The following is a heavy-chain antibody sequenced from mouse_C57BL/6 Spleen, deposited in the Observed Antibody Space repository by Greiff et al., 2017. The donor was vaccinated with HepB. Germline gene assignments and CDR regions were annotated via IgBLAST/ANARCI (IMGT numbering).Heavy chain of an antibody. CDR1: GYAFTNYL. Sequence: QVQLKQSGAELVRPGTSVKVSCKASGYAFTNYLIELVKQRPGQGLEWIGVINPGSGGTNYNEKFKGKATLTADKSSSTAYMQLSSLTSEDSAVYFCARWNYYGSSPWYFDVWGTGTTVTVSS. V-gene: IGHV1-54*01. J-gene: IGHJ1*03. CDR2: INPGSGGT. D-gene: IGHD1-1*01. CDR3: ARWNYYGSSPWYFDV.